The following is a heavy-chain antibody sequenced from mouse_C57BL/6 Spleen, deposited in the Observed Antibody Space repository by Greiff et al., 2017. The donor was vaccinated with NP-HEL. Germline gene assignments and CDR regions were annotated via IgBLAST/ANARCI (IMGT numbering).Heavy chain of an antibody. CDR1: GYTFTSYW. D-gene: IGHD1-1*01. CDR3: ARSGPRGSSSDY. Sequence: VQLQQPGAELVMPGASVKLSCKASGYTFTSYWMHWVKQRPGQGLEWIGEIDPSDSYTNYNQKFKGKSTLTVDKSSSTAYMQLSSLTSEDSAVDYCARSGPRGSSSDYWGQGTTLTVSS. CDR2: IDPSDSYT. J-gene: IGHJ2*01. V-gene: IGHV1-69*01.